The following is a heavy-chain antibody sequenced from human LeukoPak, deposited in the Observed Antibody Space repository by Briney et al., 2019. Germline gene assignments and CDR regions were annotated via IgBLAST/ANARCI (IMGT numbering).Heavy chain of an antibody. CDR1: EITFNNHD. V-gene: IGHV3-30*18. D-gene: IGHD2-15*01. J-gene: IGHJ3*01. Sequence: PGGSLRLSCAASEITFNNHDMHWVRQAPGKGLEWVAAISYDGRNKYYADSVKGRFTISRDNSKNTLNLQMNSLRTEDTAVFYCAKPRDIDSWAFDVWGQGTMVTVSS. CDR2: ISYDGRNK. CDR3: AKPRDIDSWAFDV.